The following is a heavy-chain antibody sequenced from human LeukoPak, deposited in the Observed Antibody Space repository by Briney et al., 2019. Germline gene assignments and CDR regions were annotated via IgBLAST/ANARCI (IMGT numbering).Heavy chain of an antibody. V-gene: IGHV3-23*01. CDR1: GFTFSNYA. CDR3: ARTYYYDSSDYSDS. D-gene: IGHD3-22*01. Sequence: GGSLRLSCAASGFTFSNYAMSWVRQAPGKGLEWVSAIRSSGSSTFYADFVKGRFTISRDNSKNTLYLQMNSLRAEDTAVYYCARTYYYDSSDYSDSWGQGTLVTVSS. CDR2: IRSSGSST. J-gene: IGHJ4*02.